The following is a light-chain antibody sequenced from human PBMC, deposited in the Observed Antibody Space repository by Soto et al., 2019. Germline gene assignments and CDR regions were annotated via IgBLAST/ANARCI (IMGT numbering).Light chain of an antibody. CDR3: QQRSNWPPWT. CDR1: QSVSSY. V-gene: IGKV3-11*01. J-gene: IGKJ1*01. CDR2: DAS. Sequence: EIVLTQSPATLCLSPWERATLSCRASQSVSSYLAWYQQKPGQAPRLLIYDASNRATGIPARFSGSGSGTDFTLTISSLEPEDFAVYYCQQRSNWPPWTFGQGTKV.